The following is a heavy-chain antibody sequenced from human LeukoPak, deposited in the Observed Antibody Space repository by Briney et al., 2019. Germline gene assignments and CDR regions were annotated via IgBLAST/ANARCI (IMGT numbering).Heavy chain of an antibody. Sequence: PSETLSLTCTVSGVSTSSSNSYWGWIRQPPGKGLEWIGSIYYSGNTYYNASLKSQVSISIDTSKNQFPLRLTSVTAADTAVYYCARQTGSGLFILPGGQGTLVTVSS. V-gene: IGHV4-39*01. D-gene: IGHD3/OR15-3a*01. J-gene: IGHJ4*02. CDR3: ARQTGSGLFILP. CDR1: GVSTSSSNSY. CDR2: IYYSGNT.